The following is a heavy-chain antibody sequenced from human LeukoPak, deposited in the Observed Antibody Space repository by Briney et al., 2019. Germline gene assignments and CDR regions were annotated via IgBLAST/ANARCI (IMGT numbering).Heavy chain of an antibody. V-gene: IGHV3-74*01. D-gene: IGHD2-2*01. CDR1: GNYW. J-gene: IGHJ4*02. CDR2: INGDGSWT. Sequence: GGSLRLSCAASGNYWMHWVRQAPGKGLVWVSHINGDGSWTTYADSVKGRFTISKDNAKNTVYLQMNNLRAEDTAVYYCVSFYEAYWGRGTLVTVSS. CDR3: VSFYEAY.